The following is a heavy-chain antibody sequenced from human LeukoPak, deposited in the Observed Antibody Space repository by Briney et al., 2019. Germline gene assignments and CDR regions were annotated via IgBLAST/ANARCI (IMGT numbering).Heavy chain of an antibody. CDR2: IIGSGGAT. J-gene: IGHJ4*02. Sequence: GGSLRLSCAASGFTFSSYAMSWVRQAPGEGLEWVSAIIGSGGATYYAESLKGRVTISTDNSKNTLYLQMDSLRAEDTDVYYCANDKTAENGGYCSSTSCYTGLDYWGQGTLVTVSS. CDR1: GFTFSSYA. CDR3: ANDKTAENGGYCSSTSCYTGLDY. V-gene: IGHV3-23*01. D-gene: IGHD2-2*02.